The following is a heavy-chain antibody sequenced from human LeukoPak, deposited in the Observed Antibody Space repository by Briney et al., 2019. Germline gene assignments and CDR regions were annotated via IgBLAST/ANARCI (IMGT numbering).Heavy chain of an antibody. CDR1: GFTFSSYS. J-gene: IGHJ4*02. D-gene: IGHD6-19*01. Sequence: PGGSLRLSCAPSGFTFSSYSMNWVGQAPGKGLEWVSSISSSSSYIYYADSVKGRFTISRDNAKNSLYLQMNSLRAEDTAVYYCANAGYSSGWYIPYWGQGTLVTVSS. CDR3: ANAGYSSGWYIPY. CDR2: ISSSSSYI. V-gene: IGHV3-21*01.